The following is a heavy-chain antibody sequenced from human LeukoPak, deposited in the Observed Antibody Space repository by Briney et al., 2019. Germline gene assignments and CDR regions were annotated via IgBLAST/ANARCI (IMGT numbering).Heavy chain of an antibody. V-gene: IGHV3-21*06. CDR3: ARILVVPAANYYYSYGMDV. J-gene: IGHJ6*02. CDR2: ISSSATYI. D-gene: IGHD2-2*01. CDR1: GFTFSDYN. Sequence: PGGSLRLSCAASGFTFSDYNMNWVRQAPGKGLEWVSSISSSATYIYYADSVKGRFTTSRDNAKTSLSLQMNSLRAEDTAVYYCARILVVPAANYYYSYGMDVWGQGTTVTVSS.